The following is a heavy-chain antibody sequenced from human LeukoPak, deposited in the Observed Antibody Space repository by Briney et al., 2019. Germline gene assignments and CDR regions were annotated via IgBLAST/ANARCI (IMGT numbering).Heavy chain of an antibody. CDR1: GGSINNYY. J-gene: IGHJ1*01. CDR2: IYHSGST. D-gene: IGHD1-26*01. Sequence: SETLSLTCSVSGGSINNYYWNWIRQPPGKGLEWIGSIYHSGSTYYNPSLKSRVTISVDTSKNQFSLKLSSVTAADTAVYYCASAGYSGSYKPEYFQHWGQGTLVTVSS. V-gene: IGHV4-59*04. CDR3: ASAGYSGSYKPEYFQH.